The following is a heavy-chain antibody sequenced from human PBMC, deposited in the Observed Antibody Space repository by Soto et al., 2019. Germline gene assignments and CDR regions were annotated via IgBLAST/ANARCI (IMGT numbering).Heavy chain of an antibody. Sequence: GGSLRLSCAASGFTFSDYYMSWIRQAPGKGLEWVSYISSSSSYTNYADSVKGRFTISRDNAKNSLYLQMNSLRAEDTAVYYCARDPSRHPYYDSSGYSDYWGQGTLVTVSS. CDR2: ISSSSSYT. J-gene: IGHJ4*02. CDR1: GFTFSDYY. CDR3: ARDPSRHPYYDSSGYSDY. D-gene: IGHD3-22*01. V-gene: IGHV3-11*05.